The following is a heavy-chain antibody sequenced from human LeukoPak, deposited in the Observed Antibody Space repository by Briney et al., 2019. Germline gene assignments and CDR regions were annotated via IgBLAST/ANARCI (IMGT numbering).Heavy chain of an antibody. V-gene: IGHV3-33*01. J-gene: IGHJ4*02. CDR3: AREFSGYSFDY. CDR2: IWYDGSHK. CDR1: GFTFSSYG. D-gene: IGHD3-22*01. Sequence: GGSLRLSCAASGFTFSSYGIHWVRQAPGKGLEWVAVIWYDGSHKYFADSVKGRFTISRDNSKNTLYLQMKSLRAADTAVYYCAREFSGYSFDYWGQGTLVTVSA.